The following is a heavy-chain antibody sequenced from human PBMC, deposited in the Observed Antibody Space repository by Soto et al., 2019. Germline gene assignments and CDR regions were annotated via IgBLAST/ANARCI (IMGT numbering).Heavy chain of an antibody. D-gene: IGHD2-15*01. CDR3: ALGWCRYSGVSFDY. Sequence: QVQLVESGGGVVQPGRSLRLSCAASGFTFSSYGMHWVRQAPGKGLEWVAVISYDGSNKYYADSVKGRFTISRDNSKNTLYLQMNSLRAEDTAVYYCALGWCRYSGVSFDYWGQGTLVTVSS. V-gene: IGHV3-30*03. CDR2: ISYDGSNK. CDR1: GFTFSSYG. J-gene: IGHJ4*02.